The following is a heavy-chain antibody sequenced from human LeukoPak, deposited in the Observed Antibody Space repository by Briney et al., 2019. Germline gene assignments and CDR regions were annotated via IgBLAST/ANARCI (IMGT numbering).Heavy chain of an antibody. Sequence: SETLSLTCAVYGGSFSDYFWSWIRQPPGKGLEWIGEINHSGSTKYNPSLKSRITISVDTSKNQFSLKLTSVTAADTAAYYCARRYGSGSYSRFDPWGQGTLVTVSS. CDR2: INHSGST. D-gene: IGHD3-10*01. V-gene: IGHV4-34*01. CDR1: GGSFSDYF. CDR3: ARRYGSGSYSRFDP. J-gene: IGHJ5*02.